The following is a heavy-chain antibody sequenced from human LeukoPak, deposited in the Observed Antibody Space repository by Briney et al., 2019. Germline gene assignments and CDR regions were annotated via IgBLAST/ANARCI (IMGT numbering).Heavy chain of an antibody. CDR2: ISSSTITI. D-gene: IGHD3-22*01. V-gene: IGHV3-48*02. CDR3: ARGSTYYYDSGGYYHFDY. J-gene: IGHJ4*02. CDR1: GFTFSSYS. Sequence: SGGSMRLSCAASGFTFSSYSMNWVRQAPGKGLEWVSYISSSTITIYYADSVKGRFTISRDNAKNSLYLQTNSLRDEDTAVYYCARGSTYYYDSGGYYHFDYWGQGTLVTVSS.